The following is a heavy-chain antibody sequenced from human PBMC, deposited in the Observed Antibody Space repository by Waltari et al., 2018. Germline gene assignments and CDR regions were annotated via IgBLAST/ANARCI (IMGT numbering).Heavy chain of an antibody. CDR2: ISWNSGRI. CDR1: GFTFDDYA. J-gene: IGHJ2*01. V-gene: IGHV3-9*01. CDR3: ATLKEVYCSSTSCYAGWYFDL. Sequence: EVQLVESGGGLVQPGRSLRLSCAASGFTFDDYAMHWVRQAPGKGLEWVSGISWNSGRIGYADSVKGRFTISRDNAKNSLYLQMNSLRAEDTALYYCATLKEVYCSSTSCYAGWYFDLWGRGTLVTVSS. D-gene: IGHD2-2*01.